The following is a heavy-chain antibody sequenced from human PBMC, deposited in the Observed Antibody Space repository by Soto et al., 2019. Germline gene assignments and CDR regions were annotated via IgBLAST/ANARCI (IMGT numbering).Heavy chain of an antibody. CDR2: ISGSGGST. CDR3: ARLQQWLNDAFDI. Sequence: GGSLILSCAASGFTFISDAMSWVRQAPGKGLEWVSAISGSGGSTYYADSVKGRFTISRDNSKNTLYLQMNSLRAEDTAVYYCARLQQWLNDAFDIWGQGTMVTVSS. D-gene: IGHD6-19*01. J-gene: IGHJ3*02. V-gene: IGHV3-23*01. CDR1: GFTFISDA.